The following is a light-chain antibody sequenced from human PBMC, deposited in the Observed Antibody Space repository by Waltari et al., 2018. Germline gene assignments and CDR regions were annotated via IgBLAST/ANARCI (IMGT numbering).Light chain of an antibody. J-gene: IGKJ1*01. V-gene: IGKV1-39*01. CDR2: YAN. CDR3: QQGNSNPRT. CDR1: QGISSY. Sequence: DIQMSQSPSSLSASVGDRVTITCRASQGISSYLNWYQQKLGKAPKLLIYYANSLASGVPSRFSGSGSGTEFTLTISSLQPEDFATYYCQQGNSNPRTFGQGTKVEIK.